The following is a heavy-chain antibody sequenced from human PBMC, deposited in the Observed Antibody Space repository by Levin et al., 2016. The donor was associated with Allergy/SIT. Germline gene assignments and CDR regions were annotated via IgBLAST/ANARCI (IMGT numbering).Heavy chain of an antibody. J-gene: IGHJ4*02. CDR3: ARASADYDYVWGSYRYPPSFDY. Sequence: ASVKVSCKASGYTFTSYYMHWVRQAPGQGLEWMGIINPSGGSTSYAQKFQGRVTMTRDTSTSTVYMELSSLRSEDTAVYYCARASADYDYVWGSYRYPPSFDYWGQGTLVTVSS. V-gene: IGHV1-46*01. CDR2: INPSGGST. D-gene: IGHD3-16*02. CDR1: GYTFTSYY.